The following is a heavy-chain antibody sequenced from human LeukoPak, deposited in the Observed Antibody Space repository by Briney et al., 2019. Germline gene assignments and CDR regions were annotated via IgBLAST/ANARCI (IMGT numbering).Heavy chain of an antibody. CDR1: GYTFTSYA. D-gene: IGHD1-26*01. J-gene: IGHJ4*02. V-gene: IGHV7-4-1*02. CDR2: INTNTGNP. Sequence: ASVKVSCKASGYTFTSYAMNWVRQAPGQGLEWMGWINTNTGNPTYAQGFTGRFVSSLDTSVSTAYLQISSLKAEDTAVYYCASATDPTPDGSYHDYWGQGTLVTVSS. CDR3: ASATDPTPDGSYHDY.